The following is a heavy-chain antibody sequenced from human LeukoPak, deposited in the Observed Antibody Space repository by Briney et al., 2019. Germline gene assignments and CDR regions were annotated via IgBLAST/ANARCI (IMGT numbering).Heavy chain of an antibody. CDR2: IKRDGRNT. J-gene: IGHJ5*02. V-gene: IGHV3-23*05. CDR1: GFTFSEHS. CDR3: AKGGYASCFDP. Sequence: EGSLRLSCEASGFTFSEHSMSWVRQAPGKGLEWVSTIKRDGRNTYYTDSVEGRFTISRDNSKNTLYLEMNTLRAEDTAVYYCAKGGYASCFDPWGQGTQVTVSS. D-gene: IGHD2-15*01.